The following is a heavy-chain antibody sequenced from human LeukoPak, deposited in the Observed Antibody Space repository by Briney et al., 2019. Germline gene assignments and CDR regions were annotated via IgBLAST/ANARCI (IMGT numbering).Heavy chain of an antibody. V-gene: IGHV5-51*01. CDR3: ARHVDYYDSSGYYY. CDR2: IYPGDSDT. Sequence: GESLKISCKGSGYSFTSYWIGWVRQLPGKGLEGMGIIYPGDSDTRYSPSFQGQVTISADKSISTAYLQWSSLKTSDTAMYYCARHVDYYDSSGYYYWGQGTLVTVSS. D-gene: IGHD3-22*01. J-gene: IGHJ4*02. CDR1: GYSFTSYW.